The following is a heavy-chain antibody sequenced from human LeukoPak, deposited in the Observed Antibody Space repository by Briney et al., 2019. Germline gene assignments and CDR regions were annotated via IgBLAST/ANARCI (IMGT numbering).Heavy chain of an antibody. CDR1: GYTFTSYG. V-gene: IGHV1-69*05. J-gene: IGHJ3*02. D-gene: IGHD2-2*01. CDR3: ARDLSPGDVVVPAAIIAFDI. Sequence: ASVKVSCKASGYTFTSYGISWVRQAPGQGLEWMGGIIPIFGTANYAQKFQGRVTITTDESTSTAYMELSSLRSEDTAVYYCARDLSPGDVVVPAAIIAFDIWGQGTMVTVSS. CDR2: IIPIFGTA.